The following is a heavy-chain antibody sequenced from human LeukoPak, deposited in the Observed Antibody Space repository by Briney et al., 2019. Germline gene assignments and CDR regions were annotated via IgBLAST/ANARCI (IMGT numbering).Heavy chain of an antibody. CDR3: AKGSRYYYDSSGYSR. J-gene: IGHJ4*02. Sequence: GGSLRLSCAASGFTFSSYAMSWVRQAPWKGLEWVSAISGSGGSTYYADSVEGRFTISRDNSKNTLYLQTNSLRADDTAVYYCAKGSRYYYDSSGYSRWGQGSLLTVSS. V-gene: IGHV3-23*01. CDR2: ISGSGGST. CDR1: GFTFSSYA. D-gene: IGHD3-22*01.